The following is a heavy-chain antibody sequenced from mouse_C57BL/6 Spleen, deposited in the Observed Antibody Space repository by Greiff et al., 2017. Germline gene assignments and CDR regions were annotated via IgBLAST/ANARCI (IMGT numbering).Heavy chain of an antibody. CDR3: TGYGSSYYYAMDY. D-gene: IGHD1-1*01. Sequence: VQLQQSGTVLARPGASVQMSCKTSGYTFTSYWMHWVKQRPGQGLEWLGAIYPGNSDTSYNQKFKGKAILTAVTSASTAYMELSSLTNEDSAVYYCTGYGSSYYYAMDYWGQGTSVTVSS. CDR2: IYPGNSDT. CDR1: GYTFTSYW. J-gene: IGHJ4*01. V-gene: IGHV1-5*01.